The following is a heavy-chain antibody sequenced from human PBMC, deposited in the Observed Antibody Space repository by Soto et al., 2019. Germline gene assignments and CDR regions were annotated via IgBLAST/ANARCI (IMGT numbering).Heavy chain of an antibody. J-gene: IGHJ3*02. CDR3: ARVALHTHDGFDI. V-gene: IGHV3-48*02. CDR1: GFIFSLYS. Sequence: EVQLVESGGGLVQPGGSLRLSCAASGFIFSLYSIHWVRQAPGKGLEWVSYISSSSSTIYYADSVKGRFTISRDNAKNSLYVQMNSLRDEDTAVYYCARVALHTHDGFDIWGQGTIVTVSS. CDR2: ISSSSSTI.